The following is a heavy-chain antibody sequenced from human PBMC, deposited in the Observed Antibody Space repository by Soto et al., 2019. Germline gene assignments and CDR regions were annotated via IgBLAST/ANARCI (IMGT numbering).Heavy chain of an antibody. J-gene: IGHJ6*02. CDR2: ISYDGSHE. D-gene: IGHD2-21*01. V-gene: IGHV3-30*03. CDR1: GTTFGIYA. CDR3: GGGHSDLYYYYGLDF. Sequence: QVQLVESGGDVVQPGRSLRLSCAGSGTTFGIYAMHWVRQAPGKGLARVAVISYDGSHEFYADSVKGRLTISRDNSNNMLYLQMNSLKPADAAVYFCGGGHSDLYYYYGLDFWGQGTTVTVSS.